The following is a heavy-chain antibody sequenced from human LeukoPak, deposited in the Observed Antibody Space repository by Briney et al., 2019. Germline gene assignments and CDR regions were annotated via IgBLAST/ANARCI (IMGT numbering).Heavy chain of an antibody. CDR3: ARERASSSNDGFDP. CDR1: GGSVSSYY. V-gene: IGHV4-59*02. D-gene: IGHD1-1*01. J-gene: IGHJ5*02. CDR2: IYYSGST. Sequence: SETLSLTCTVSGGSVSSYYWSWIRQPPGKRLEWMGYIYYSGSTNYNPSLKSRVTISVDTSKNQFSLKLSSVTAADTAVYYCARERASSSNDGFDPWGQGTLVTVSS.